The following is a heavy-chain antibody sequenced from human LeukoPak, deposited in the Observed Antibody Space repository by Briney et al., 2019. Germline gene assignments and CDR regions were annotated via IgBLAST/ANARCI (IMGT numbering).Heavy chain of an antibody. Sequence: SETLSLTCTVSGGSISSYYWSWIRQPPGKGLEWIGYIYYSGSTNYNPSLKSRVTISVDTSKNQFSLKLSSVTAADTAVYYCARDSGLPKIGSNYFDYWGQGTLVTVSS. CDR3: ARDSGLPKIGSNYFDY. V-gene: IGHV4-59*01. CDR2: IYYSGST. CDR1: GGSISSYY. J-gene: IGHJ4*02. D-gene: IGHD5/OR15-5a*01.